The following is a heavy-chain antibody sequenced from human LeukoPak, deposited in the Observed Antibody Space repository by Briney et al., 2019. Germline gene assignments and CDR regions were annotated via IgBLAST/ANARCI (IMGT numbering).Heavy chain of an antibody. J-gene: IGHJ6*02. CDR3: ATIPSSGMSYYYYYAMDV. Sequence: PGGSLRLSCAASGFTSSSNALAMSWVRQAPGKGLEWVSVISGSGGSTYYADSVKGRFTISRDNSKNTLYLQMNSLRAEGTAMYYCATIPSSGMSYYYYYAMDVWGRGTTVTVSS. CDR2: ISGSGGST. V-gene: IGHV3-23*01. CDR1: GFTSSSNA. D-gene: IGHD3-3*01.